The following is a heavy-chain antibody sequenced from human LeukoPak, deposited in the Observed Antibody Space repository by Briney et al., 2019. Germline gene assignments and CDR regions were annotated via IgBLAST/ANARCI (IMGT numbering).Heavy chain of an antibody. V-gene: IGHV1-46*01. Sequence: GASVKVSCKASGYTFTSYYMHWVRQAPGQGLEWMGIINPSGGSTSYAQKFQGRVTMTRDMSTSTVYMELSSLRSEDTAAYYCARDPTTSYDILTGYPFDYWGQGTLVTVSS. D-gene: IGHD3-9*01. J-gene: IGHJ4*02. CDR3: ARDPTTSYDILTGYPFDY. CDR1: GYTFTSYY. CDR2: INPSGGST.